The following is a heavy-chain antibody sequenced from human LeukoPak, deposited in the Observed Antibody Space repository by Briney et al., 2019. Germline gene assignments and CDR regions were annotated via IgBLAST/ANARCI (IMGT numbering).Heavy chain of an antibody. D-gene: IGHD4-23*01. CDR2: IYYSGST. J-gene: IGHJ6*04. V-gene: IGHV4-30-4*01. CDR3: ARIGGNWFPPANYYYYYGMDV. Sequence: SQTLSLTCTVSGGSISSGDYYWSWIRQPPGKGLEWIGYIYYSGSTYYNPSLKSRVTISVDTSKNQFSLKLSSVTAADTAVYYCARIGGNWFPPANYYYYYGMDVWGKGTTVTVSS. CDR1: GGSISSGDYY.